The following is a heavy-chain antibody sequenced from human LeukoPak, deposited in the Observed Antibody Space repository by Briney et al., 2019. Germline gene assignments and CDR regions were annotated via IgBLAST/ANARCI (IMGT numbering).Heavy chain of an antibody. CDR2: ISSSSSYI. V-gene: IGHV3-21*01. CDR1: GFTFSSYS. D-gene: IGHD6-13*01. J-gene: IGHJ4*02. CDR3: AREPEEPGIAAACDY. Sequence: GGSLRLSCAASGFTFSSYSMNWVRQAPGKGLEWVSSISSSSSYIYYADSVKGRFTISRDNAKNSLYLQMNSLRAEDTAVYYCAREPEEPGIAAACDYWGQGTLVTVSS.